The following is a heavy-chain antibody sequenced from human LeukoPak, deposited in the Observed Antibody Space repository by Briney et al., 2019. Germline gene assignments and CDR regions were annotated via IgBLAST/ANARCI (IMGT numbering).Heavy chain of an antibody. CDR3: ARDGGDYEVLPAWFYYYYMDV. CDR1: GFTFSSYW. V-gene: IGHV3-7*01. D-gene: IGHD4-17*01. J-gene: IGHJ6*03. Sequence: PGGSLRLSCAASGFTFSSYWMSWVRQALGKGLEWVANIKQDGSEKYYVDSVKGRFTISRDNAKNSLYLQMNSLRAEDTAVYYCARDGGDYEVLPAWFYYYYMDVWGKGTTVTVSS. CDR2: IKQDGSEK.